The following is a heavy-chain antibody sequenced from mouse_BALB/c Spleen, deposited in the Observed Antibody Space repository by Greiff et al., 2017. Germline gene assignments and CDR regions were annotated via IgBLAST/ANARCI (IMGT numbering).Heavy chain of an antibody. V-gene: IGHV1-9*01. Sequence: VQLQQSGAELMKPGASVKISCKATGYTFSSYWIEWVKQRPGHGLEWIGEILPGSGSTNYNEKFKGKATFTADTSSNTAYMQLSSLTSEDSAVYYCARMLRSLYYFDYWGQGTTLTVSS. CDR2: ILPGSGST. J-gene: IGHJ2*01. CDR3: ARMLRSLYYFDY. CDR1: GYTFSSYW. D-gene: IGHD1-1*01.